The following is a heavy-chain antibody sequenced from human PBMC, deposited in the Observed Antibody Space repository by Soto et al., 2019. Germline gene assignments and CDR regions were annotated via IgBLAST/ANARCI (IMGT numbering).Heavy chain of an antibody. Sequence: LSLTCAVYGGSFSGYYWSWIRQPPGKGLEWIGEINHSGSTNYNPSLKSRVTISVDTSKNQFSLKLSSVTAADTAVYYCARGAARPGNWGQGTLVTVSS. J-gene: IGHJ4*02. CDR1: GGSFSGYY. CDR2: INHSGST. V-gene: IGHV4-34*01. CDR3: ARGAARPGN. D-gene: IGHD6-6*01.